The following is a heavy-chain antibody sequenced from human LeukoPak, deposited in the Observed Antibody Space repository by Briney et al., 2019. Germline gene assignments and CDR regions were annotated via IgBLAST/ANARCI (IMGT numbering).Heavy chain of an antibody. CDR2: ISSSSSYI. V-gene: IGHV3-21*01. Sequence: GGSLRLSCAASGFTFSSYSMNWVRQAPGKGLEWVSSISSSSSYIYYADSVKGRFTISRDNAKNSLYLQMNGLRAEDTAVYYCARDQGGKDAFDIWGQGTMVTVSS. J-gene: IGHJ3*02. CDR3: ARDQGGKDAFDI. D-gene: IGHD1-26*01. CDR1: GFTFSSYS.